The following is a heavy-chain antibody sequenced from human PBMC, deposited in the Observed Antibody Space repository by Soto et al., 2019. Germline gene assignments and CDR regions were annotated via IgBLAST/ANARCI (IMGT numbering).Heavy chain of an antibody. CDR2: IIPIFGTA. CDR1: GGTFSSYA. J-gene: IGHJ6*02. D-gene: IGHD3-9*01. V-gene: IGHV1-69*13. CDR3: ARTELRYFDWPANGMDV. Sequence: GASVKVSCKASGGTFSSYAISWVRQAPGQGLEWMGGIIPIFGTANYAQKFQGRVTITADESTSTAYMELSSLRSEDTAVYYCARTELRYFDWPANGMDVWGQGTTVTVSS.